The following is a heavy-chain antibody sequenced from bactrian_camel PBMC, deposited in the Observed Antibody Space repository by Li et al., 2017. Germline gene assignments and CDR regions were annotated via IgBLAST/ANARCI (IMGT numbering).Heavy chain of an antibody. J-gene: IGHJ4*01. Sequence: QLVESGGGLAQPGGSLRLSCAASGYTLSGFCMGWVRQAPGKAREGVAAIDTDGSTSYADSVKGRFTISQDNAKNTLYLQMNSLKPEDTAMYYCAADSRWVCYSASWSEYNYWGQATQVTVS. CDR2: IDTDGST. V-gene: IGHV3S26*01. CDR3: AADSRWVCYSASWSEYNY. CDR1: GYTLSGFC. D-gene: IGHD1*01.